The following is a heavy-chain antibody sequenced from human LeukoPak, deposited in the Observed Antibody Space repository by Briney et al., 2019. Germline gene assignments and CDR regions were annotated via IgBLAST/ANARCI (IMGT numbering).Heavy chain of an antibody. CDR3: TRGSTLADDY. J-gene: IGHJ4*02. D-gene: IGHD5/OR15-5a*01. V-gene: IGHV4-39*07. CDR2: IYYSGST. Sequence: PSETLSLICTVSGGSISSSSYYWGWIRQPPGKGLEWIGSIYYSGSTYYNPSLKSRVTISVDTSKNQLSLTVNSVTAADTAVYYCTRGSTLADDYWGQGILVTVSP. CDR1: GGSISSSSYY.